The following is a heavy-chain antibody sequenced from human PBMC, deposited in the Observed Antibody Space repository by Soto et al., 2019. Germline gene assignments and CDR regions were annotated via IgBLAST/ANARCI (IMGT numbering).Heavy chain of an antibody. CDR2: IWFDGSNI. D-gene: IGHD1-26*01. Sequence: QVQLVESGGGVVQPGRSRRLSGAASGVTFSTYAMHWVRQAPGKGLEWMAVIWFDGSNIYYADSLKGRLTISRDNSKNTVDLHMSNLRAKDTAVYYCARLGAIQYWYVALWGRGTLVNPSS. J-gene: IGHJ2*01. CDR1: GVTFSTYA. V-gene: IGHV3-33*01. CDR3: ARLGAIQYWYVAL.